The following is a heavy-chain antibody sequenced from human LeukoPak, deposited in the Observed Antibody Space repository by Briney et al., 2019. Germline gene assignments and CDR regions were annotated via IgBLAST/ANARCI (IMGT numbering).Heavy chain of an antibody. CDR2: ICGSGGST. V-gene: IGHV3-23*01. CDR3: AKETGYSSADGLDYFDY. CDR1: GFTFSSYA. J-gene: IGHJ4*02. D-gene: IGHD6-19*01. Sequence: GGSLRPSCAASGFTFSSYAMSWVRQAPGKGLEWVSAICGSGGSTYYADSVKGRFTISRDNSKNTLYLQMNSLRAEDTAVYYCAKETGYSSADGLDYFDYWGQGTLVTVSS.